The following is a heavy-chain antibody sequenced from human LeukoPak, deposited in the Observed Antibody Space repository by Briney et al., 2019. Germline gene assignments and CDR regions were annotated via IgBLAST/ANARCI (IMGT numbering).Heavy chain of an antibody. D-gene: IGHD2-2*01. CDR3: ARDLIEPAGTDY. J-gene: IGHJ4*02. CDR2: ISSSSSYT. Sequence: PGGSLRLSCAASGFTFSSYSMNWVRQAPGKGLEWVSSISSSSSYTYYANSVKGRFTISRDNAKNSLFLQMNSLRAEDAAVYYCARDLIEPAGTDYWGQGTLVTVSS. CDR1: GFTFSSYS. V-gene: IGHV3-21*01.